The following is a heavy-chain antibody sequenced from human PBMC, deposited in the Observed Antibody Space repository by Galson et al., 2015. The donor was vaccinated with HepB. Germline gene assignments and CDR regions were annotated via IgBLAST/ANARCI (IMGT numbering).Heavy chain of an antibody. V-gene: IGHV3-9*01. J-gene: IGHJ4*02. CDR3: AKDIDFGDSLGGWYFDY. CDR2: ISWNSGSI. CDR1: GFIFDDYA. D-gene: IGHD2-21*02. Sequence: SLRLSCAASGFIFDDYAMHWVRQAPGKGLEWVSGISWNSGSIGYADSVKGRFTISRDNAKNSLYLQMNSLRAEDTALYYCAKDIDFGDSLGGWYFDYWGQGTLVTVSS.